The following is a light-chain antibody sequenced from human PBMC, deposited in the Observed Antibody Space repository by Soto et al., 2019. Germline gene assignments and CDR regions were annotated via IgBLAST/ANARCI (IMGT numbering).Light chain of an antibody. CDR2: EAS. CDR1: HDIITF. Sequence: QLTHSSSLLSASIGDRVTITCRASHDIITFCAWYQQKRGKAPKLLIYEASTLQSGVPSRFSGSGSGTEFTLTISGLLPEDFAAYHCQQLYTLPFPFGQGTRLAI. CDR3: QQLYTLPFP. V-gene: IGKV1-9*01. J-gene: IGKJ5*01.